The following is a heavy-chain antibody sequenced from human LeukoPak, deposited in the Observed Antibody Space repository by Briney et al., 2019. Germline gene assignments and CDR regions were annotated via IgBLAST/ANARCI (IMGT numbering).Heavy chain of an antibody. Sequence: PGRSLRLSCAASGFAFSSYAMHWVRQAPGKGLGWVAVISYDGSNRYYADSVKGRFTISRDNSKNTLYLQMNSLRAEDTAVYYCARDGGNFGGYFDYWGQGTLVTVSS. CDR2: ISYDGSNR. CDR3: ARDGGNFGGYFDY. J-gene: IGHJ4*02. D-gene: IGHD4-23*01. V-gene: IGHV3-30-3*01. CDR1: GFAFSSYA.